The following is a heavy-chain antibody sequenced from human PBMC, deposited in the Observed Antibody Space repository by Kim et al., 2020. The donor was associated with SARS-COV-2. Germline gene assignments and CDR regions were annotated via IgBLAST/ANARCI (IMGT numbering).Heavy chain of an antibody. V-gene: IGHV3-30*03. CDR3: AGGGAGSYDNVGFDY. CDR2: ISYDGSNK. CDR1: GFTFSSYG. J-gene: IGHJ4*01. Sequence: GGSLRLSCAASGFTFSSYGMHWVRQAPGKGLEWVAVISYDGSNKYYADSVKGRFTISRDNSKNTLYLQMNSLRAEDTAVYYCAGGGAGSYDNVGFDYWG. D-gene: IGHD3-10*01.